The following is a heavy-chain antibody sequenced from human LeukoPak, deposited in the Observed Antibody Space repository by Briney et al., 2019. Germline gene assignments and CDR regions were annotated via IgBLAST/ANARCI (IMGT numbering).Heavy chain of an antibody. CDR1: GFTFSDYY. Sequence: GGSLRLSCAASGFTFSDYYMSWIRQAPGKGLEWVSYISSSGSTIYYADSVKGRFTISRDNAKNSLYLQMNSLRAEDTAVYYCARDQVLLWFGELSDYYYYYGMDVWGQGTTVTVSS. CDR3: ARDQVLLWFGELSDYYYYYGMDV. CDR2: ISSSGSTI. D-gene: IGHD3-10*01. V-gene: IGHV3-11*04. J-gene: IGHJ6*02.